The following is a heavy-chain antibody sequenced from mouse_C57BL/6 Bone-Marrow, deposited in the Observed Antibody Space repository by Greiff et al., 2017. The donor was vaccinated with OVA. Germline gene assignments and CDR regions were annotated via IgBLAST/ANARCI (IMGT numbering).Heavy chain of an antibody. J-gene: IGHJ2*01. Sequence: VQLQESGAELVRPGASVKLSCKASGYTFTDYYINWVKQRPGQGLEWIARIYPGSGNTYYTEKFKGKATLTAEKSSSTAYMQLSSLTSEDSAVYFCAKDSRYWGQGTTLTVSS. CDR3: AKDSRY. CDR2: IYPGSGNT. CDR1: GYTFTDYY. V-gene: IGHV1-76*01. D-gene: IGHD1-1*01.